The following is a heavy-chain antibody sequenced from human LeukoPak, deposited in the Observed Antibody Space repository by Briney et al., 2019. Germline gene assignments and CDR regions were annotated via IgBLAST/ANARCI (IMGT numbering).Heavy chain of an antibody. CDR2: IHHSGKT. CDR3: ARGYYDSSGPSNTFDV. V-gene: IGHV4-59*08. Sequence: SETLSLTCTVSGGSISSCYWSWIRQPPGKGLEWIGYIHHSGKTNYNPSLKSRVTTSVDTSKNQFSLKLSSVTAADTAVYYCARGYYDSSGPSNTFDVWGQGTMATVSS. J-gene: IGHJ3*01. D-gene: IGHD3-22*01. CDR1: GGSISSCY.